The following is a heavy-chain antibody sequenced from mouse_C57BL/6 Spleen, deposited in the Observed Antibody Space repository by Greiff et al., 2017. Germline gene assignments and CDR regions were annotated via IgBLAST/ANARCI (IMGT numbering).Heavy chain of an antibody. D-gene: IGHD1-1*01. CDR1: GYTFTDYN. CDR3: ARGTITTVVEAY. CDR2: INPNNGGT. Sequence: VQLQQSGPELVKPGASVKMSCKASGYTFTDYNMHWVKQSHGKSLEWIGYINPNNGGTSYNQKFKGKATLTVNKSSSTAYMELRSLTSEDSAVYYCARGTITTVVEAYWGQGTLVTVSA. J-gene: IGHJ3*01. V-gene: IGHV1-22*01.